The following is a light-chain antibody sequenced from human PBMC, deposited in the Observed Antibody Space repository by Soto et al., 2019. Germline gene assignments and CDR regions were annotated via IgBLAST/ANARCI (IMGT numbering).Light chain of an antibody. CDR2: ENN. Sequence: QSVLTQPPSVSAAPGQKVTMSCSGSSSNIGSNFVSWYQHPPGTAPNLLIYENNRRRSGVSDRFSGSKSGTSATLDITGLQAGDEADYYCATWDSSLSVVVFGGGPQLTVL. CDR1: SSNIGSNF. V-gene: IGLV1-51*02. J-gene: IGLJ3*02. CDR3: ATWDSSLSVVV.